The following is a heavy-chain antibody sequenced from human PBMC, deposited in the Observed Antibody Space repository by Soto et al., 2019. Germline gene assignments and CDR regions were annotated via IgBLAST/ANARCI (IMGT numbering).Heavy chain of an antibody. V-gene: IGHV3-30-3*01. CDR3: ARDLSSYANFDF. CDR1: GFLFSNYA. D-gene: IGHD5-18*01. J-gene: IGHJ4*02. Sequence: PGGSLRLSCAASGFLFSNYAMHWVRQAPGKGLEWVAVISYDGSNKFYADSVKGRFTFSRDNSKNTLYLQMNSLRAEDTAVYYCARDLSSYANFDFWGQGTLVIVSS. CDR2: ISYDGSNK.